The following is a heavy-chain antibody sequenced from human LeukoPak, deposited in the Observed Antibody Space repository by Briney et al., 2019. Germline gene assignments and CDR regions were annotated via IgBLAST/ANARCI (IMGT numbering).Heavy chain of an antibody. V-gene: IGHV1-2*02. CDR3: ARDHGRRYCSSTSCYMRGNWFDP. J-gene: IGHJ5*02. D-gene: IGHD2-2*02. CDR2: INPNSGGT. Sequence: ASVKVSCKASGYTFTCYYMHWVRQAPGQGLEWMGWINPNSGGTNYAQKYQGRVTMTRDTSISTAYMELSRLRSDDTAVYYCARDHGRRYCSSTSCYMRGNWFDPWGQGTLVTVSS. CDR1: GYTFTCYY.